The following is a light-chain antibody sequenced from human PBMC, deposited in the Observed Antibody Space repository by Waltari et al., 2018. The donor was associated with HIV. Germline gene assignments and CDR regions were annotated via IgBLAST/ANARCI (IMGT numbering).Light chain of an antibody. Sequence: DIQMTQSPSSLSASVGDRVTISCRASQSISNYLNWYQQKPGKAPKLLLSAASSLESEGPSRFRGSGSAIDFTLTISSLQPEDFATYSCQQSFVTPYTFGQGTRLEIK. CDR2: AAS. J-gene: IGKJ2*01. CDR1: QSISNY. V-gene: IGKV1-39*01. CDR3: QQSFVTPYT.